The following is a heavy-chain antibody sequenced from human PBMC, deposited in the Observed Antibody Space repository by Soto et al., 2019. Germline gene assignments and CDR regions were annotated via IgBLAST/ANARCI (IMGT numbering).Heavy chain of an antibody. Sequence: QAQLVQSGAEVKKPGSSVKVSCKASGGTFSSYAISWVRQAPGQGLEWMGGIIPIFGTANYAQKFQGRVTITADESTSTAYMELSSLRSEDTAVYYCARARDTVVGAKPYWYFDLWGRGTLVTVSS. J-gene: IGHJ2*01. D-gene: IGHD1-26*01. V-gene: IGHV1-69*01. CDR1: GGTFSSYA. CDR3: ARARDTVVGAKPYWYFDL. CDR2: IIPIFGTA.